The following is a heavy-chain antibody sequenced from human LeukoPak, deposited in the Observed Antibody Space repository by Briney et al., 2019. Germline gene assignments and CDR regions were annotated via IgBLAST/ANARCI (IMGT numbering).Heavy chain of an antibody. V-gene: IGHV4-39*01. D-gene: IGHD3-10*01. CDR1: GGSISSSSYY. CDR3: ARLDPYGDFDY. Sequence: KPSETLSLTCTVSGGSISSSSYYWGWIRQPPGKGLEWIGSIYYSGSTYYNPSLKSRVTISVDTSKNQFSLKLSSVTAADTAVYYCARLDPYGDFDYWGQGTLVTVSS. CDR2: IYYSGST. J-gene: IGHJ4*02.